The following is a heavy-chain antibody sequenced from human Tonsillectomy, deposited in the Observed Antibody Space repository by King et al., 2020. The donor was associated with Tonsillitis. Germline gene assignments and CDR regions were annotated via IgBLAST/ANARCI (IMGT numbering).Heavy chain of an antibody. CDR3: AKDLCGGDCYWNVGY. CDR1: GFSFSSYV. CDR2: ISGNGYDT. V-gene: IGHV3-23*01. Sequence: VQSGGSLRLSCVASGFSFSSYVMTCVRQGPGKGLEWVSAISGNGYDTYYADSVRGRFTISRDNSKNTLYLQINSLGAEDTAVYYCAKDLCGGDCYWNVGYWGQGTMVTVSS. D-gene: IGHD2-21*02. J-gene: IGHJ4*02.